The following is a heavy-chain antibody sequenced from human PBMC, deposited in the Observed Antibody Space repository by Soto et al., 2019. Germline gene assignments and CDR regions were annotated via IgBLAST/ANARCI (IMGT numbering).Heavy chain of an antibody. CDR1: GASIRDKY. V-gene: IGHV4-4*07. D-gene: IGHD6-19*01. J-gene: IGHJ5*02. Sequence: SETLSLTCTISGASIRDKYWSWLRQSAEKGLEFIGRISNGGTTIYNPSLRSRVSISGDTSSNQFSMSLTSVTAADTARYYCARMYSSGSGWFHPWGQGTLVTVSS. CDR3: ARMYSSGSGWFHP. CDR2: ISNGGTT.